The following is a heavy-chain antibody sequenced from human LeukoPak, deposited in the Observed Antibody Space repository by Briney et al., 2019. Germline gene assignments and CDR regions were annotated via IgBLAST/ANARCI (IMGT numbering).Heavy chain of an antibody. CDR2: ISYDGSNK. V-gene: IGHV3-30*18. J-gene: IGHJ6*02. Sequence: GGSLRLSCAASGFTFSSYGMHWVRQAPGKGLEWVAVISYDGSNKYYADSVKGRFTISRDNSKNTLYLQMNSLRAEDTAVYYCAKALELLHYCYYGMDVWGQGSTVTVSS. CDR3: AKALELLHYCYYGMDV. D-gene: IGHD1-26*01. CDR1: GFTFSSYG.